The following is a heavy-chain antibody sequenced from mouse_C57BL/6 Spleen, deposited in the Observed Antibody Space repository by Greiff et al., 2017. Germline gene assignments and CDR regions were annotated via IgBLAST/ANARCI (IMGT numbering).Heavy chain of an antibody. CDR1: GFTFTNYW. J-gene: IGHJ3*01. CDR3: ARDDGYYWFAY. V-gene: IGHV1-7*01. Sequence: VQLMESGAGLAKPGGSVKLSCMASGFTFTNYWMHWVRQTPGKGLEWIGYISPSCGNTTYNQKVKDKATLTADKSYSKAYMQLSRLTYEDYAFYYCARDDGYYWFAYWGQGTLVTVSA. D-gene: IGHD2-3*01. CDR2: ISPSCGNT.